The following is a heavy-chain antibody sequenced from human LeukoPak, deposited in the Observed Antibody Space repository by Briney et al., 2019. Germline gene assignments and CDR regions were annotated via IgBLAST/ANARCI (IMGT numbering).Heavy chain of an antibody. CDR1: GGSFSGYY. Sequence: SETLSLTCAVYGGSFSGYYWSWIRQPPGKGLEWIGEINDSGSSNYGPSLKSRVTISVDASKNQFSLTLSSVTAADTAVYYCARLPTDYDYVWGSSYWGQGTLVTVSS. CDR2: INDSGSS. CDR3: ARLPTDYDYVWGSSY. D-gene: IGHD3-16*01. V-gene: IGHV4-34*01. J-gene: IGHJ4*02.